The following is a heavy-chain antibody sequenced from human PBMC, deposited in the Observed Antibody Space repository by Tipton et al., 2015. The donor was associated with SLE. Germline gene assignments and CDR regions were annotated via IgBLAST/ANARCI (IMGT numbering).Heavy chain of an antibody. J-gene: IGHJ3*02. CDR3: GAFDI. CDR2: INHSGST. Sequence: LRLSCAVYGGSFSGYYWSWIRQPPGKGLEWIGEINHSGSTNYNPSLKSRVTISVDTSKNHFSLKLTSVTAADTAVYYCGAFDIWGQGTMVTVSS. V-gene: IGHV4-34*01. CDR1: GGSFSGYY.